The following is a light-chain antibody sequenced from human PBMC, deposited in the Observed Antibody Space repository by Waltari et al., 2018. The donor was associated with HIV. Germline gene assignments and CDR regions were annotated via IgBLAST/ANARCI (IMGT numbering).Light chain of an antibody. CDR3: AAWDTSLSGSVV. CDR1: SSNIGSNY. Sequence: QSVLTQPPSASGTPGQRVTISCSGRSSNIGSNYVYWYHQLPGTAPKLLIYRNNQRPSGVPDRFSGSKSGTSASLAISGLRSEDEADYYCAAWDTSLSGSVVFGGGTKLTVL. J-gene: IGLJ2*01. CDR2: RNN. V-gene: IGLV1-47*01.